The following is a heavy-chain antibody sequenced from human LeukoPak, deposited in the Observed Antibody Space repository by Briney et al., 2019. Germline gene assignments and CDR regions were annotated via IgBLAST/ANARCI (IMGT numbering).Heavy chain of an antibody. CDR1: GGTFSSYA. D-gene: IGHD4-23*01. CDR3: ARDQLGYGGNSLDAFDI. J-gene: IGHJ3*02. CDR2: IIPIFGTA. Sequence: SVKVSCKASGGTFSSYAISWVRQAPGQGLEWMGGIIPIFGTANYAQKFQGRVTITTDESTSTAYMELSSLRSEDTAVYYCARDQLGYGGNSLDAFDIWGQGTMVTVSS. V-gene: IGHV1-69*05.